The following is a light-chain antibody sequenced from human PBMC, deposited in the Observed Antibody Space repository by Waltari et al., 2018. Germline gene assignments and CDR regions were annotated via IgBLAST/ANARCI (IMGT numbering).Light chain of an antibody. V-gene: IGLV3-19*01. Sequence: SSELTQDPAVSVALGQTVRITCQGDGLRSYYATWYKQKPGQAPVVVIYGKNGRPSGIPDRFSGSSSGNTASLTITGAQAEDEADYYCNSRDSSGNQYVFGTGTKVTVL. J-gene: IGLJ1*01. CDR2: GKN. CDR3: NSRDSSGNQYV. CDR1: GLRSYY.